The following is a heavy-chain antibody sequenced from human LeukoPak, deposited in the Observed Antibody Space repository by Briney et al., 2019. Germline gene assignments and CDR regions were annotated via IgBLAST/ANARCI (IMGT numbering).Heavy chain of an antibody. CDR1: GFTFSSYS. Sequence: GGSLRLSCAASGFTFSSYSMNWVRQAPGKGLEWVSSISSSSSYIYYADSVKGRFTISRDNAKNSLYLQMNSLRAEDTAVYYCARDYGDSLYYFDYRGQGTLVTVSS. V-gene: IGHV3-21*01. J-gene: IGHJ4*02. D-gene: IGHD4-17*01. CDR2: ISSSSSYI. CDR3: ARDYGDSLYYFDY.